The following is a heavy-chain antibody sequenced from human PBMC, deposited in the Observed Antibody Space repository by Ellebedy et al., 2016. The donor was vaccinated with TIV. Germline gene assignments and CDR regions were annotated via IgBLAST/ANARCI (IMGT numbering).Heavy chain of an antibody. CDR2: ISGSGGST. J-gene: IGHJ4*02. Sequence: GESLKISXAASGFTFSSYAMSWVRQAPGKGLEWVSAISGSGGSTYYADSVKGRFTISRDNSKNTLYLQMNSLRAEDTAVYYCAKDRSYCSGGSCYYYYFDYWGQGTLVTVSS. CDR1: GFTFSSYA. D-gene: IGHD2-15*01. V-gene: IGHV3-23*01. CDR3: AKDRSYCSGGSCYYYYFDY.